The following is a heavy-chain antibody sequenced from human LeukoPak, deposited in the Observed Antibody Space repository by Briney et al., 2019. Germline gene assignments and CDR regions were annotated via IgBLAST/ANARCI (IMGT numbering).Heavy chain of an antibody. V-gene: IGHV3-73*01. Sequence: PGGSLRLSCAASRLTFSGSAMHTVRQAAGKGLEWVGRIRSKANNYAAVYAASVKGRFTISRDDSKNMAYLQMNSLKTEDTAVYYCSRHDSSIEGGNDACHLWGRETMVTVSS. CDR3: SRHDSSIEGGNDACHL. CDR2: IRSKANNYAA. J-gene: IGHJ3*01. D-gene: IGHD1-26*01. CDR1: RLTFSGSA.